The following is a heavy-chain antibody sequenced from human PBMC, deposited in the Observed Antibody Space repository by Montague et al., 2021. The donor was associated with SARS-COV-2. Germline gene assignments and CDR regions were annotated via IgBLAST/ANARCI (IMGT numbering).Heavy chain of an antibody. CDR2: ISGSGGST. J-gene: IGHJ4*02. Sequence: SLRLSCAASGFTFSSYAMSWVRQAPGKGLEWVSAISGSGGSTYYADSVKGRFTISRDNSKNTLYLQMNSLRAEDTAVYYCAKGDYDFWSGYYTQFISYFDSWGQGTLVTVSS. CDR1: GFTFSSYA. D-gene: IGHD3-3*01. CDR3: AKGDYDFWSGYYTQFISYFDS. V-gene: IGHV3-23*01.